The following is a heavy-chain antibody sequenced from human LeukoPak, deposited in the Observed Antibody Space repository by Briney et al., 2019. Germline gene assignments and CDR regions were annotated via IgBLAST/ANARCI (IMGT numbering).Heavy chain of an antibody. CDR2: INPNSGGT. V-gene: IGHV1-2*02. D-gene: IGHD1-7*01. CDR1: GYAFTGYY. Sequence: ASVKVSCKASGYAFTGYYMHWVRQAPGQGLEWMGWINPNSGGTNYAQKFQGRVTMTRDTSISTAYMELSRLRSDDTAVYYCARFSSGVGLNSNYLNYHYWPPGTLFTVTS. CDR3: ARFSSGVGLNSNYLNYHY. J-gene: IGHJ4*01.